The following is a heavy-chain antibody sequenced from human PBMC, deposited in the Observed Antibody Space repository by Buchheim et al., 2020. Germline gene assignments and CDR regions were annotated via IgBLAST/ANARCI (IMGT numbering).Heavy chain of an antibody. CDR1: GGSISSYNW. V-gene: IGHV4-4*02. J-gene: IGHJ4*02. D-gene: IGHD3-10*01. Sequence: QVQLQESGPGLVKSSGTLSLTCAVSGGSISSYNWWSWVRQPPGKGLEWIGEIHLSGSTNYKSSLRSRVTISVDKYRNQVPLNLNSVTAADTAMYYCARTLRGANAFDYWGQGTL. CDR3: ARTLRGANAFDY. CDR2: IHLSGST.